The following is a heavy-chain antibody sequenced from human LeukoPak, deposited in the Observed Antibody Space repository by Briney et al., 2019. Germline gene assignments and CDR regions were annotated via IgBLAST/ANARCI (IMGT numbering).Heavy chain of an antibody. V-gene: IGHV4-59*01. D-gene: IGHD4-23*01. CDR2: IYFGGTT. J-gene: IGHJ5*02. Sequence: SETLSLTCSVPGGSIKNYYWSWIRQPPGKGREWLGNIYFGGTTDYNSSLKSRLTISVDTFKNQLSLNLQSVTAADTATYYCARHRSDTGGKKGVNWFDPWGQGTLVTVSS. CDR1: GGSIKNYY. CDR3: ARHRSDTGGKKGVNWFDP.